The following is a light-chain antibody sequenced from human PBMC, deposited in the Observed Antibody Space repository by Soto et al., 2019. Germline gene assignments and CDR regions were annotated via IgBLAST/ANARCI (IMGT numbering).Light chain of an antibody. Sequence: DIQLTQSPSFLSASVGDRVTITCRASQGISSYLVWYQQKPGKAPKLLIYKASTLQSGVPSRFSGSGSGTEFTLTISSLQPEDFATYYCQHLNNYPLTFGGGTKVDIK. CDR3: QHLNNYPLT. V-gene: IGKV1-9*01. CDR2: KAS. CDR1: QGISSY. J-gene: IGKJ4*01.